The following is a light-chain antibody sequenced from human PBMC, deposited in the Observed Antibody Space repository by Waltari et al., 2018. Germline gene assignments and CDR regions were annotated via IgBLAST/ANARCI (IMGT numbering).Light chain of an antibody. J-gene: IGLJ1*01. CDR2: AVS. CDR3: SSYTSSSTLYV. CDR1: SSDVGGYNY. V-gene: IGLV2-14*03. Sequence: QSALTQPASVSGSPGQSITTPCTGTSSDVGGYNYVSWYQQHPGKAPKLMIYAVSKRPSGVSNRFSGSKSGNTASLTISGLQAEDEADYYCSSYTSSSTLYVFGTGTKVTVL.